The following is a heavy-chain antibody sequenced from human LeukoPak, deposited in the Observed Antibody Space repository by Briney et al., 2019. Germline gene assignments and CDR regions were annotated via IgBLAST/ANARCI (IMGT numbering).Heavy chain of an antibody. J-gene: IGHJ6*02. D-gene: IGHD6-13*01. Sequence: PGGSLRLSCAASGFTFSSYAMSWVSQAPGKGLEWVSAISGSGGSTYYADSVKGRFTISRDNSKNTLYLQMNSLRAEDTAVYYCAKGSVAAAAYYYGMDVWGQGTTVTVSS. V-gene: IGHV3-23*01. CDR1: GFTFSSYA. CDR3: AKGSVAAAAYYYGMDV. CDR2: ISGSGGST.